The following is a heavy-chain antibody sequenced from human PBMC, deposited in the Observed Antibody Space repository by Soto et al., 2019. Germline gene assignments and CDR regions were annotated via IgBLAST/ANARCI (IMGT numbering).Heavy chain of an antibody. J-gene: IGHJ6*02. V-gene: IGHV3-30*03. Sequence: QVQLVESGGGVVQPGRSLRLSCAASGFTFSSYGMHWVRQAPGKGLEWVAVISYDGSNKYDADSVKGRFTISRDNSKNMLYLQMNGLRAEDTAVYYCARDRYSSGLRGRDYYYGMDVWDQGTTVTVSS. D-gene: IGHD6-19*01. CDR3: ARDRYSSGLRGRDYYYGMDV. CDR1: GFTFSSYG. CDR2: ISYDGSNK.